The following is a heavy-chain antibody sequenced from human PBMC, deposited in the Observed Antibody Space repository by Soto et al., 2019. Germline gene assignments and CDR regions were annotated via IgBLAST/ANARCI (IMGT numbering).Heavy chain of an antibody. J-gene: IGHJ4*02. CDR1: GGSISSYY. V-gene: IGHV4-59*01. D-gene: IGHD3-22*01. CDR2: IYYSGST. Sequence: SETLSLTCTVSGGSISSYYWSWIRQPPGKGLEWIGYIYYSGSTNYNPSLKSRVTISVDTSKNQFSLKLSSVAAADTAVYYCARGVSYYDSSGYVGVGFDYWGQGTLVTVSS. CDR3: ARGVSYYDSSGYVGVGFDY.